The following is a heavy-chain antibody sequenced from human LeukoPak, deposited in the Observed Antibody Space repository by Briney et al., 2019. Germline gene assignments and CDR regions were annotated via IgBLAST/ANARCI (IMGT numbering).Heavy chain of an antibody. CDR3: AKDFGDILTGYYEDY. CDR1: GFTFSSYA. D-gene: IGHD3-9*01. Sequence: GGSLRLSCAASGFTFSSYAMSWVRQAPGKGLEWVSAISGSGGSTYYADSVKGWFTISRDNSKNTLYLQMNSLRAEDTAVYYCAKDFGDILTGYYEDYWGQGTLVTVSS. J-gene: IGHJ4*02. CDR2: ISGSGGST. V-gene: IGHV3-23*01.